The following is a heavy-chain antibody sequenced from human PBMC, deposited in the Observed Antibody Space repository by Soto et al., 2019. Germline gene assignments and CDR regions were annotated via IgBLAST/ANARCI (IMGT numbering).Heavy chain of an antibody. CDR2: IFYSGTT. Sequence: PSETLSLTCTVSGGSIRTAGYYWGWNRQRPGKGLEWIGYIFYSGTTYYKSSLKSRTTLSLDTSKNQFYMNMTSLTAADTAVYYCARANLRSGWTFDHWGQGSPVTVSS. CDR3: ARANLRSGWTFDH. CDR1: GGSIRTAGYY. J-gene: IGHJ4*02. V-gene: IGHV4-31*03. D-gene: IGHD6-19*01.